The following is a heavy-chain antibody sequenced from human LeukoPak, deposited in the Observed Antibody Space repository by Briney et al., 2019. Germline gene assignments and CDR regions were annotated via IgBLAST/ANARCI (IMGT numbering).Heavy chain of an antibody. Sequence: ASVKVSCKTSGYTFTNYDINWVRQATGQGLVWLGWMSPGSGYTGYAQKFQGRVTMTRDISITTAYVELSSLRSEDTAVYYCARGIEAGVDYWGQGTLVTVPS. CDR2: MSPGSGYT. D-gene: IGHD6-25*01. J-gene: IGHJ4*02. V-gene: IGHV1-8*02. CDR3: ARGIEAGVDY. CDR1: GYTFTNYD.